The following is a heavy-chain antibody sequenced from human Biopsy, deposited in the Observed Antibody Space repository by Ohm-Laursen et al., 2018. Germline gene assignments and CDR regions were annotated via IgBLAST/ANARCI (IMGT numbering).Heavy chain of an antibody. Sequence: SSVKVSCKASGFSFTGYYIHWVRQAPGQGLEWIGWISPKSGGTNYAQKFQGNITMTKNTSMSTAYMEMSRLRSDDTAVYYCALQSVAQMKNFDYWGQGTLVTVSS. V-gene: IGHV1-2*02. CDR2: ISPKSGGT. D-gene: IGHD6-19*01. CDR3: ALQSVAQMKNFDY. J-gene: IGHJ4*02. CDR1: GFSFTGYY.